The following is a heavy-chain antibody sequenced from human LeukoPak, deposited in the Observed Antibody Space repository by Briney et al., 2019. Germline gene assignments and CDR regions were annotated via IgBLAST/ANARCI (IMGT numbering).Heavy chain of an antibody. Sequence: PSETLSLTCTVSGGSISSYYWSWIRQPPGKGLEWIGYIYYSGSTNYNPSLKSRVTISVDTSKNQFSLKLSSVTAADTAVYYCATPYYYDSSGYGYWGQGTLVTVSS. D-gene: IGHD3-22*01. V-gene: IGHV4-59*01. CDR2: IYYSGST. CDR3: ATPYYYDSSGYGY. CDR1: GGSISSYY. J-gene: IGHJ4*02.